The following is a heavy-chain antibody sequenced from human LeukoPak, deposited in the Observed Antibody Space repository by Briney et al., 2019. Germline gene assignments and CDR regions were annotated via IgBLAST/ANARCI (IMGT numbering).Heavy chain of an antibody. J-gene: IGHJ4*02. D-gene: IGHD4-17*01. Sequence: GRSLRLSCAASGFTFSSYAIHWVRQAPGKGLEWEAVISYDGSNKYYADSVKGRFTISRDNSKNTLYLQMNSLRAEDTAVYYCARETGSAVGSTDFDYWGQGTLVTVSS. CDR2: ISYDGSNK. CDR1: GFTFSSYA. CDR3: ARETGSAVGSTDFDY. V-gene: IGHV3-30-3*01.